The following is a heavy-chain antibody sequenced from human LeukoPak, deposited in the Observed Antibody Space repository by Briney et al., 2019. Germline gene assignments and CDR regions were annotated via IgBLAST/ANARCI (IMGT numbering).Heavy chain of an antibody. J-gene: IGHJ6*02. CDR3: ARERLGYCSSTSCFYYGMDV. CDR1: GFTFSSYS. D-gene: IGHD2-2*01. CDR2: IKQDGSEK. V-gene: IGHV3-7*01. Sequence: GGSLRLSCAASGFTFSSYSMNWVRQAPGKGLEWVANIKQDGSEKYYVDSVKGRFTISRDNAKNSLYLQMNSLRAEDTAVYYCARERLGYCSSTSCFYYGMDVWGQGTTVTVSS.